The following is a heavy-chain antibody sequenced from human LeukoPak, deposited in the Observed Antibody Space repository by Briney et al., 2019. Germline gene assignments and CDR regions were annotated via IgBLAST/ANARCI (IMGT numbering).Heavy chain of an antibody. J-gene: IGHJ4*02. CDR3: ARRGPDSNYGSDY. D-gene: IGHD4-11*01. CDR2: SRNKANSYTT. CDR1: GFTFSDHY. Sequence: PGGSLRLSCAASGFTFSDHYMDWVRQAPGKGLEWVGRSRNKANSYTTEYAASVTGRFTILRGDSKNLVFLQMNSLKTEDTAVYYCARRGPDSNYGSDYWGQGTLVTVSS. V-gene: IGHV3-72*01.